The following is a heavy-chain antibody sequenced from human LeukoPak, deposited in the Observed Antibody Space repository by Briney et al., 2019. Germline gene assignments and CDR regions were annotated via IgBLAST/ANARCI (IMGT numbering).Heavy chain of an antibody. V-gene: IGHV4-59*12. CDR3: ARDRDTAMGDY. CDR1: GGSISGYY. D-gene: IGHD5-18*01. Sequence: PSQTLSLTCSVSGGSISGYYWSWIRQPPGKGLEWIGYIYYSGSTNYNPSLKSRITMSVDTSKNQFSLKLSSVTAADTAVYYCARDRDTAMGDYWGQGTLVTVSS. J-gene: IGHJ4*02. CDR2: IYYSGST.